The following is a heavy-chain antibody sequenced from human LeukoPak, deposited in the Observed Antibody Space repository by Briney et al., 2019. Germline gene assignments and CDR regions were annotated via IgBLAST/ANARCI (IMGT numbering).Heavy chain of an antibody. J-gene: IGHJ4*02. CDR2: VSGSGDRM. V-gene: IGHV3-23*01. Sequence: GGSLRLSCAASGFTSSSYALNWVRQALGKGLEWVATVSGSGDRMYHADSVKGRFTISRDNSKNTIYLQMNSLRAEDTALYYCAKAAAAPGFDFWGQGALVTVSA. CDR1: GFTSSSYA. CDR3: AKAAAAPGFDF. D-gene: IGHD6-13*01.